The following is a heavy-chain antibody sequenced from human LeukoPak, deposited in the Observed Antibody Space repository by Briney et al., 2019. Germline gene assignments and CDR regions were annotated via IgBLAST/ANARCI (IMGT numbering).Heavy chain of an antibody. CDR1: GGSISGYH. V-gene: IGHV4-59*13. Sequence: PSETLSLTCDVSGGSISGYHWSWIRQPPGKGLEWLGYIYYSGSSNYNPSLKSRVTMSADTSKNQFSLKLSSVTAADTAVYYCARVPRSYYYYYYMHVWGKGTTVTVSS. J-gene: IGHJ6*03. CDR2: IYYSGSS. CDR3: ARVPRSYYYYYYMHV.